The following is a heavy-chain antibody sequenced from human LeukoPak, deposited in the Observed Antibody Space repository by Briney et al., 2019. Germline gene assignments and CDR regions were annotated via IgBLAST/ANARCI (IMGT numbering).Heavy chain of an antibody. J-gene: IGHJ4*02. CDR1: GFTFSTHG. V-gene: IGHV3-33*01. CDR2: IWSDGGSK. Sequence: GRSLRLSCAASGFTFSTHGMHWVRQAPGKGLEWVAIIWSDGGSKYYADSVKGRFTISRDNSKNTLYLQMNSLRGEDTAVYYCARWGHSHGDYWGQGTLVTVSS. D-gene: IGHD6-13*01. CDR3: ARWGHSHGDY.